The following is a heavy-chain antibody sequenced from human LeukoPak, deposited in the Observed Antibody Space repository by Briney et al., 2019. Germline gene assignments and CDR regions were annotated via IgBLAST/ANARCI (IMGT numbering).Heavy chain of an antibody. CDR1: GFPFNSYN. CDR3: ARGYCSGGSCYSGSYY. D-gene: IGHD2-15*01. CDR2: ISSGSYI. V-gene: IGHV3-21*01. J-gene: IGHJ4*02. Sequence: KTGGSLRLSCAASGFPFNSYNLNWVRQAPGKGLEWVSSISSGSYIYYADSVKGRFTISRDNAKNSVYLQMNSLRAEDTAVYYCARGYCSGGSCYSGSYYWGQGTLVTVSS.